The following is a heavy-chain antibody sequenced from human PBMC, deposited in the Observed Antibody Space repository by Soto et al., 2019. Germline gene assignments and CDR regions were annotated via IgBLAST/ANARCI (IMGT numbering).Heavy chain of an antibody. CDR1: GFTFSSYA. V-gene: IGHV3-23*01. CDR3: AKGGSHYFFDS. J-gene: IGHJ4*02. Sequence: LRLSCAGSGFTFSSYAMSWVRQAPGKGLEWISSITGSGGSTYYADSVKGRFTISRDNSKSTLYLQMNSLRAEDTAVYYCAKGGSHYFFDSWGQGSLVTVSS. D-gene: IGHD1-26*01. CDR2: ITGSGGST.